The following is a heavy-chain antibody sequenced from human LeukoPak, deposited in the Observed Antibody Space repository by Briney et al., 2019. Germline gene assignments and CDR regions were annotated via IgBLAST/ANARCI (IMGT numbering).Heavy chain of an antibody. V-gene: IGHV4-59*01. D-gene: IGHD6-19*01. CDR2: IYYSGST. Sequence: KPSETLSLTCTASGGSISSYYWSWIRQPPGKGLEWLGYIYYSGSTNYNPSLKSRVTISVDTSKNQFSLKLSSVTAADTAVYYCARTDLGIAVYFDYWGQGTLVTVSS. CDR3: ARTDLGIAVYFDY. J-gene: IGHJ4*02. CDR1: GGSISSYY.